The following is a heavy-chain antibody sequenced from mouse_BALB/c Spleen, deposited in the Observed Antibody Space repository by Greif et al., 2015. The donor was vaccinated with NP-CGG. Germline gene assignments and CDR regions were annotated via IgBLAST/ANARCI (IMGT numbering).Heavy chain of an antibody. CDR1: GFTFSSYG. CDR2: INSNGGST. D-gene: IGHD1-1*01. V-gene: IGHV5-6-3*01. CDR3: ARVGHYYGSSLFDY. J-gene: IGHJ2*01. Sequence: EVKLVESGGGLVQPGGSLKLSCAASGFTFSSYGMSWVRQTPDKRLELVATINSNGGSTYYPDSVKGRFTISRDNAKNTLYLQMSSLKSEDTAMYYCARVGHYYGSSLFDYWGQGTTLTVSS.